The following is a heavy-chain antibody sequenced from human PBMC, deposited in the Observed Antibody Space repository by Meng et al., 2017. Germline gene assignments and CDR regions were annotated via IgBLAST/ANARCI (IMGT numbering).Heavy chain of an antibody. J-gene: IGHJ4*02. CDR2: ISGSGGST. Sequence: GESLKISCAASGFTFSSYAMSWVRQAPGKGLEWVSAISGSGGSTYYADSVKGRFTISRDNPKNTLYLQMNSLRAEDTAVYYCAKDAGAITMIVVFDYWGQGTLVTVSS. CDR3: AKDAGAITMIVVFDY. D-gene: IGHD3-22*01. V-gene: IGHV3-23*01. CDR1: GFTFSSYA.